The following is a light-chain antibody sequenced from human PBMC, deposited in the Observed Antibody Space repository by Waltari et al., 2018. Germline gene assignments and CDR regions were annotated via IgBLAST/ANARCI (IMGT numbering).Light chain of an antibody. CDR1: SSDIGYYNL. Sequence: QSALTQPASVSGSPGQSITISCTGTSSDIGYYNLFSWYQQDPGKAPKVIIYEVNKRPSGVSNRFSGSKSGNTASLTSSGLQAEDEADYYCCSYIGDSAWVFGGGTKVTVL. J-gene: IGLJ3*02. V-gene: IGLV2-23*02. CDR3: CSYIGDSAWV. CDR2: EVN.